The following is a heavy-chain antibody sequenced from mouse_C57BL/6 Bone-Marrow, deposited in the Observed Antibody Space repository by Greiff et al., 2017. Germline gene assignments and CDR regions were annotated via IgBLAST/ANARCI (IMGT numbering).Heavy chain of an antibody. J-gene: IGHJ3*01. V-gene: IGHV1-81*01. CDR3: ARGGPYAAWFAY. CDR1: GYTFTSYG. Sequence: VQLQQSGAELARPGASVKLSCKASGYTFTSYGISWVKQRTGQGLEWIGEIYPRSGNTYYNEKFKGKATLTAEQSSSTAYMELRSLTSEDSAVYFCARGGPYAAWFAYWGQGTLVTVSA. CDR2: IYPRSGNT. D-gene: IGHD1-1*01.